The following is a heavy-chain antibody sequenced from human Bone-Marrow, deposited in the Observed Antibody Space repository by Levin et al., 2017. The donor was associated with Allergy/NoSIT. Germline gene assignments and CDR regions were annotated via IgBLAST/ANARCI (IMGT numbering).Heavy chain of an antibody. J-gene: IGHJ4*02. D-gene: IGHD2-15*01. V-gene: IGHV3-11*06. CDR2: ISSNSVYT. CDR1: GFSFNAYL. Sequence: SCAASGFSFNAYLMTWMRQAPGKGLEWVAYISSNSVYTNYADSVKGRFTISRDNAKNSLYLEMNSLKAEDTAVYFCASPLYCSGETCYSSDYWGQGTLVTVSS. CDR3: ASPLYCSGETCYSSDY.